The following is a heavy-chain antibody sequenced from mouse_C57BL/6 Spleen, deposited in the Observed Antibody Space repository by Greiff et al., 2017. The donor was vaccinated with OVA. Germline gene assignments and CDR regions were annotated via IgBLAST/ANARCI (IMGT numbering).Heavy chain of an antibody. CDR3: ARGAVVALYAMDY. J-gene: IGHJ4*01. CDR2: IYPGSGST. D-gene: IGHD1-1*01. Sequence: QVQLQQPGAELVKPGASVKMSCKASGYTFTSYWITWVKQRPGQGLEWIGDIYPGSGSTNYNEKFKSKATLTVDTSSSTAYMQLSSLTSEDSVVYYCARGAVVALYAMDYWGQGTSVTVSS. CDR1: GYTFTSYW. V-gene: IGHV1-55*01.